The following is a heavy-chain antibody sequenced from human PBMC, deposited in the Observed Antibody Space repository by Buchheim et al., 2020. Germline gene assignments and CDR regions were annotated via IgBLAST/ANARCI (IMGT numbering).Heavy chain of an antibody. Sequence: QVQLQQWGAGLLKPSETLSLTCAVYGGSFSGYYWSWIRQPPGKGLEWIGEINHSGSTNYNPSLKSRVTISVDTSKNQFSLKLSSVTAADTAVYYCARGVGAAHPSPRQISYDYWGQGTL. CDR3: ARGVGAAHPSPRQISYDY. CDR2: INHSGST. J-gene: IGHJ4*02. CDR1: GGSFSGYY. V-gene: IGHV4-34*01. D-gene: IGHD6-13*01.